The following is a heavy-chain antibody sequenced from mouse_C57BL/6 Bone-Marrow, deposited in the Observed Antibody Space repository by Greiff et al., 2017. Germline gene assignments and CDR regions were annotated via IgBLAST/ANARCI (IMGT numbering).Heavy chain of an antibody. D-gene: IGHD4-1*01. J-gene: IGHJ3*01. V-gene: IGHV1-4*01. CDR2: INPSSGYT. CDR1: GYTFTSYT. CDR3: ARNWAWFAY. Sequence: QVQLQQSGAELARPGASVKISCKASGYTFTSYTMHWVKQRPGQGLEWIGYINPSSGYTKYNQKFKDKATLTADKSSSTAYMQLSSLTSEDSAVYYCARNWAWFAYWGQGTLVTVSA.